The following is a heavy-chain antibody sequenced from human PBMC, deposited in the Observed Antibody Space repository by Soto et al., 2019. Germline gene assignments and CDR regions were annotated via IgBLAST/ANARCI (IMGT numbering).Heavy chain of an antibody. CDR1: GGSISSYY. CDR2: IYYSGST. CDR3: ARDRASSYYDFWSGYRNRPGYFDY. J-gene: IGHJ4*02. Sequence: TSETLSLTCTVSGGSISSYYWSWIRQPPGKGLEWIGYIYYSGSTNYNPSLKSRVTISVDTSKNQFSLKLSSVTAADTAVYDCARDRASSYYDFWSGYRNRPGYFDYWGQGTLVPVSS. D-gene: IGHD3-3*01. V-gene: IGHV4-59*01.